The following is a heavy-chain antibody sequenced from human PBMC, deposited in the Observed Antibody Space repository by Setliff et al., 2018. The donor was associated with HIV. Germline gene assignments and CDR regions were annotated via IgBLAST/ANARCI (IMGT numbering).Heavy chain of an antibody. Sequence: RASVKVSCKASGYTFTNYDIYWLRQASGQGLEWMGWMNPNSGNTGYAQKFQGRVTITRNTSISTAFMELSSLRSEDTAVYYCARGRPFRGAVAGPAHFAYWGQGTLVTVSS. CDR3: ARGRPFRGAVAGPAHFAY. V-gene: IGHV1-8*03. CDR1: GYTFTNYD. D-gene: IGHD6-19*01. CDR2: MNPNSGNT. J-gene: IGHJ4*02.